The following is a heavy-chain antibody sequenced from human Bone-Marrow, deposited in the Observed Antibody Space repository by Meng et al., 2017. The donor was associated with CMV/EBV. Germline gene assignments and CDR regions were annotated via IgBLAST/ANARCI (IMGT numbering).Heavy chain of an antibody. CDR1: GGTFSSYT. D-gene: IGHD6-13*01. CDR3: ARVTGGAGIAAATA. J-gene: IGHJ6*02. V-gene: IGHV1-69*02. Sequence: SVKVSCKASGGTFSSYTISWVRQAPGQGLEWMGRIIPILGIANYAQKFQGRVTITADKSTSTAYMELRSLRSDDTAVYYCARVTGGAGIAAATAWGQGTTVTVSS. CDR2: IIPILGIA.